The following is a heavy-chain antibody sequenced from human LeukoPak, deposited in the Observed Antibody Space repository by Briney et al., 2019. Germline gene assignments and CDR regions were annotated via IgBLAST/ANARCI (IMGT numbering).Heavy chain of an antibody. CDR3: SRGPIQLWVHNGVDV. D-gene: IGHD5-18*01. Sequence: GSLRLSCATSGFNFGDHAMTWVRQAPGKGLEWVGSIRSKAYRGTTEYAASVKGRFTISRDDSKSVVYLQMNSLKSEDTAVYYCSRGPIQLWVHNGVDVWGQGTTVTVSS. V-gene: IGHV3-49*04. CDR1: GFNFGDHA. J-gene: IGHJ6*02. CDR2: IRSKAYRGTT.